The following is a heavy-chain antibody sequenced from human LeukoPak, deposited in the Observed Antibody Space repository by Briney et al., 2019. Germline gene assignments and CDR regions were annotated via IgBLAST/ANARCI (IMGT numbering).Heavy chain of an antibody. CDR3: ARDPYRVIVATGNYLDP. Sequence: PGGSLRLSCAASGFTFSSYGTHWVRQAPGKGLEWVAVISNDGSNKHYGDFVKGRFTISRDNSKNTLHLQMDSLRGEDTAVYYCARDPYRVIVATGNYLDPWGQGTLVTVSS. CDR2: ISNDGSNK. J-gene: IGHJ5*02. D-gene: IGHD2-21*01. V-gene: IGHV3-30*03. CDR1: GFTFSSYG.